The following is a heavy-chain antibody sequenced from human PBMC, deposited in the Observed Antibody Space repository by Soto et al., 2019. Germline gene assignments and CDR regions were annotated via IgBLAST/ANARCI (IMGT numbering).Heavy chain of an antibody. V-gene: IGHV3-11*01. CDR2: ISSSGSTI. D-gene: IGHD3-10*01. J-gene: IGHJ6*03. CDR3: ARTMVRGVMTLQHYYYMDV. CDR1: GFTFSDYY. Sequence: QVQLVESGGGLVKPGGSLRLSCAASGFTFSDYYMSWIRQAPGKGLEWVSYISSSGSTIYYAASVKGRFTISRDNAKNSLYLQMNSLRAEDTAVYYCARTMVRGVMTLQHYYYMDVWGKGTTVTVSS.